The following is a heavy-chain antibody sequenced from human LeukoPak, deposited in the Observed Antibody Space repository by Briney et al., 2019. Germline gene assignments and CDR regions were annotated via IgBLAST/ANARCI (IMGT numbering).Heavy chain of an antibody. CDR2: INHSGST. CDR3: AREGSSGWYDLGAFDI. CDR1: GGSFSGYY. J-gene: IGHJ3*02. Sequence: PSETLSLTCAVYGGSFSGYYWSWIRQPPGKGLEWIGEINHSGSTNYNPSLKSRVTISVDTSKNQFSLKLSSLRSEDTAVYYYAREGSSGWYDLGAFDIWGQGTMVTVSS. D-gene: IGHD6-19*01. V-gene: IGHV4-34*01.